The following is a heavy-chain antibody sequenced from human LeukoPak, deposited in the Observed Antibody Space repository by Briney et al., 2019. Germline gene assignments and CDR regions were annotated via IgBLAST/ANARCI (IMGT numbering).Heavy chain of an antibody. CDR1: GYTLTRAE. CDR3: ARIIFAGLRAFDK. J-gene: IGHJ3*02. CDR2: TYANNGKA. D-gene: IGHD3-10*01. V-gene: IGHV1-8*01. Sequence: ASVKDSPKTSGYTLTRAEIHWVRHTPEQDLESLAWTYANNGKAAYAQKFQGRINMTTNTAIRTAYMELNSLTSEDTAIYYCARIIFAGLRAFDKWGQGTMVTVSS.